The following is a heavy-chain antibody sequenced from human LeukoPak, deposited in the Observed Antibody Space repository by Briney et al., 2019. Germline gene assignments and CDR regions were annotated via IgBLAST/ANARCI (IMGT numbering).Heavy chain of an antibody. CDR2: IYSGGNT. Sequence: GGSLRLSCTVSGFTVSSNSMSWVRQAPGKGLEWVPFIYSGGNTHYSDSVKGRFTISRDNSKNTLYLQMNSLRAEDTAVYYCATWSIAAALYWGQGTLVTVSS. CDR3: ATWSIAAALY. CDR1: GFTVSSNS. V-gene: IGHV3-53*01. D-gene: IGHD6-13*01. J-gene: IGHJ4*02.